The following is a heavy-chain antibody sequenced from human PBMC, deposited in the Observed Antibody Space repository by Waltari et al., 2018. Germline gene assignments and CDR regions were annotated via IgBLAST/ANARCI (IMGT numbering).Heavy chain of an antibody. J-gene: IGHJ5*02. CDR3: TPGGTEGVS. CDR2: MKSKTDGGTT. Sequence: EVQLVESEGGLVKPGGSLRLSCAASGFTFSNAWMNWVREGAGMGLEWVGRMKSKTDGGTTDYAAPVKGRFTISRDDSKNTLYLQMNSLKTEDTAVYYCTPGGTEGVSWGQGTLVTVSS. V-gene: IGHV3-15*07. CDR1: GFTFSNAW. D-gene: IGHD3-16*01.